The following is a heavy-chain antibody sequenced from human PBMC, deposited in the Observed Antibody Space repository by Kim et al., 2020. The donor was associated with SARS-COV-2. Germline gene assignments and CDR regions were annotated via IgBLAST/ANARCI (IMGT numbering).Heavy chain of an antibody. CDR1: GFTFSSYW. Sequence: GGSLRLSCAASGFTFSSYWMSWVRQAPGKGLEWVANIKQDGSEKYYVDSVKGRFTISRDNAKNSLYLQMNSLRAEDTAVYYCARDAGDNFDWLPPFFNWGQGTLVTVSS. CDR3: ARDAGDNFDWLPPFFN. V-gene: IGHV3-7*01. D-gene: IGHD3-9*01. CDR2: IKQDGSEK. J-gene: IGHJ4*02.